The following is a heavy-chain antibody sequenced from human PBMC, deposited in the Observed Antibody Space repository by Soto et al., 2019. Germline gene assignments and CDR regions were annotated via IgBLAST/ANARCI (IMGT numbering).Heavy chain of an antibody. CDR2: FYYSGST. CDR3: ARHPRRPDYSFGY. V-gene: IGHV4-39*01. Sequence: PSETLSLTCTVSGGSISSRSYYWGWIRQPPGKGLEWIGSFYYSGSTEYNPSLESRVTISVDTSKNQFSLKMSSVTAADTAVYYRARHPRRPDYSFGYWGQGALVTVSS. D-gene: IGHD4-4*01. J-gene: IGHJ4*02. CDR1: GGSISSRSYY.